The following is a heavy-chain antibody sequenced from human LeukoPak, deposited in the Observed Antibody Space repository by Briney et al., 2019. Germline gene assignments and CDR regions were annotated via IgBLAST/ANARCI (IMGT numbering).Heavy chain of an antibody. CDR2: INPNSGGT. Sequence: GASVKVSCKASGYTFTGYYMHWVRQAPGQGLEWMGWINPNSGGTNYAQKFQGRVTMTRDTSISTAYMELSRLRSDDTAVYYCARDYGDYDSYYFDYWGQGTLVTVSS. V-gene: IGHV1-2*02. J-gene: IGHJ4*02. D-gene: IGHD4-17*01. CDR3: ARDYGDYDSYYFDY. CDR1: GYTFTGYY.